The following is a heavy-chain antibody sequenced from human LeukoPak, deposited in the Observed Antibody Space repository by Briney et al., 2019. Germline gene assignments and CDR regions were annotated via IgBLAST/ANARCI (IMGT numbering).Heavy chain of an antibody. D-gene: IGHD3-10*01. CDR2: VNPNSGNT. CDR1: GYTFTSYD. V-gene: IGHV1-8*01. J-gene: IGHJ4*02. Sequence: GASVKVSCKASGYTFTSYDINWVRQATGQGLEWMGWVNPNSGNTGYAQKFQGRVTMTRNTSISAAYMELSSLRSEDTAGYYCARNYYYGSGSQEFDYWGQGTLVTVSS. CDR3: ARNYYYGSGSQEFDY.